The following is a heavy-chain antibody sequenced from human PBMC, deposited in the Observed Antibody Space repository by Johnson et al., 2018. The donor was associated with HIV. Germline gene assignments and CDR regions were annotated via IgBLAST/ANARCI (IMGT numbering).Heavy chain of an antibody. CDR1: GFIFSSYG. V-gene: IGHV3-7*01. Sequence: VQLVESGGGVVQPGGSLRLSCEASGFIFSSYGMHWVRQAPGKGLEWVANIKHDGSEKYNVDSVKGRFTISRDKAKNSLYLQMNSLRAEDTAVYYCARGGSGGGAFDIWGQGTMVTVSS. CDR2: IKHDGSEK. CDR3: ARGGSGGGAFDI. J-gene: IGHJ3*02. D-gene: IGHD1-26*01.